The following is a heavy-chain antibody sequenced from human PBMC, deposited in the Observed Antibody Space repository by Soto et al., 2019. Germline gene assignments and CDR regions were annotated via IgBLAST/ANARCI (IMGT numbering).Heavy chain of an antibody. D-gene: IGHD3-10*01. Sequence: GGSLRLSCAASGFTFSSYSMNWVRQAPGKGLEWVSYISSSSSTIYYTDSVKGRFTISRDNAKNSLYLQMNSLRAEDTAVYYCARSGAVRGVIVVRYYYMDVWGKGTTVTVSS. J-gene: IGHJ6*03. CDR3: ARSGAVRGVIVVRYYYMDV. V-gene: IGHV3-48*01. CDR1: GFTFSSYS. CDR2: ISSSSSTI.